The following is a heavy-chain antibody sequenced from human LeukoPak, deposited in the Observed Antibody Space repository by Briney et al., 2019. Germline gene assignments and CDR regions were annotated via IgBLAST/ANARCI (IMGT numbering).Heavy chain of an antibody. CDR1: GFTFSSYA. CDR3: AKASDIVVVLSFMDV. CDR2: ISGSGGST. D-gene: IGHD2-2*01. V-gene: IGHV3-23*01. J-gene: IGHJ6*03. Sequence: PGGSLRLSCAASGFTFSSYAMSWVRQAPGKGLEWVSAISGSGGSTCYADSVKGRFTISRDNSKNTLYLQMNSLRAEDTAVYYCAKASDIVVVLSFMDVWGKGTTVTVSS.